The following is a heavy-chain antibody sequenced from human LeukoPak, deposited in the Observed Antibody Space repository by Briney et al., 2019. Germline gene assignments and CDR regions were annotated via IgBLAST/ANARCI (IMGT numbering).Heavy chain of an antibody. D-gene: IGHD3-10*01. V-gene: IGHV1-18*01. CDR1: AYTFTSYG. J-gene: IGHJ4*02. CDR3: ARDVGTMVPVS. Sequence: ASVKVSCKASAYTFTSYGISWVRQAPGQGLEWMGWISAYNGNTTYVQKLQGRVTMTTDTSTSTAYMELRSLRSDDTAVYYCARDVGTMVPVSWGQGTLVTVSS. CDR2: ISAYNGNT.